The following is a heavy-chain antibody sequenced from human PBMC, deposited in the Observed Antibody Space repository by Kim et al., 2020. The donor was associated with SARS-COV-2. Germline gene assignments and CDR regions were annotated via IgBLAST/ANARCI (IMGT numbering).Heavy chain of an antibody. CDR1: GFTFSNYG. CDR3: AKDRLLIAAWGYYDLDV. V-gene: IGHV3-30*18. CDR2: TSYDGSNK. D-gene: IGHD6-13*01. Sequence: GGSLRLSCAASGFTFSNYGMHWVRQAPGKGLEWVAVTSYDGSNKYYADSVKGRFTISRDNSKNTLYLQMNSLRAEDTAVYYCAKDRLLIAAWGYYDLDVWGQGTTVTVSS. J-gene: IGHJ6*02.